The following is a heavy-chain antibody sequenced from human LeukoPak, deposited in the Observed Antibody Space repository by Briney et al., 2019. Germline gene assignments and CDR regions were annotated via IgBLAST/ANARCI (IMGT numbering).Heavy chain of an antibody. V-gene: IGHV3-23*01. Sequence: PGGSLRLSCAASGFTFSSYAMSWVRQAPGKGLEWVSAISGSGGSTYYADSVKGRFTISRDNSKNTLYLQMNSLRAEDTAVYYCAKDDYDSSGYWGKYYYYMDVWGKGTTVTVSS. CDR3: AKDDYDSSGYWGKYYYYMDV. CDR1: GFTFSSYA. J-gene: IGHJ6*03. D-gene: IGHD3-22*01. CDR2: ISGSGGST.